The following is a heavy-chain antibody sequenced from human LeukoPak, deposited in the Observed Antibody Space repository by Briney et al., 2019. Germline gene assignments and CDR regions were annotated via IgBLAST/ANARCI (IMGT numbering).Heavy chain of an antibody. J-gene: IGHJ5*02. Sequence: SETLSLTCTVSGVSVGSGSYFWSWIRQPPGEGPQWIGYIYHDGSTNYSPSLRSRVSISVDTSKNQFSLKLSSVTTADTAVYFCATFFDFWFGPWGQGTQVTVSS. D-gene: IGHD5/OR15-5a*01. V-gene: IGHV4-61*01. CDR3: ATFFDFWFGP. CDR2: IYHDGST. CDR1: GVSVGSGSYF.